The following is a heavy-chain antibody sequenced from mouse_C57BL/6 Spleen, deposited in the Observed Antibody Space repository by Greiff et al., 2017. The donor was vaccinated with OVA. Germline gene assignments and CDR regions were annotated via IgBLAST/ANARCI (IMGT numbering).Heavy chain of an antibody. CDR2: ISSGSSTI. Sequence: EVQGVESGGGLVKPGGSLKLSCAASGFTFSDYGMHWVRQAPEKGLEWVAYISSGSSTIYYADTVKGRFTISRDNAKNTRFLQMTSLRSEDTAMYYCARPGGYFYAMDYWGQGTSVTVSS. CDR1: GFTFSDYG. V-gene: IGHV5-17*01. D-gene: IGHD2-3*01. CDR3: ARPGGYFYAMDY. J-gene: IGHJ4*01.